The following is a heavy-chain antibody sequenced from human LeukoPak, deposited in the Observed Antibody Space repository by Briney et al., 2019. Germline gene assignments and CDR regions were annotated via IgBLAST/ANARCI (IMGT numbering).Heavy chain of an antibody. J-gene: IGHJ4*02. CDR3: ARAPGYYDFWSGYDGEYFDY. CDR1: GFTFDDYG. Sequence: PGGSLRLSCAASGFTFDDYGMSWVRQAPGKGLEWVSGINWNGGSTGYADPVKGRFTISRDNAKNSLYLQMNSLRAEDTALDYCARAPGYYDFWSGYDGEYFDYWGQGTLVTFSS. V-gene: IGHV3-20*04. D-gene: IGHD3-3*01. CDR2: INWNGGST.